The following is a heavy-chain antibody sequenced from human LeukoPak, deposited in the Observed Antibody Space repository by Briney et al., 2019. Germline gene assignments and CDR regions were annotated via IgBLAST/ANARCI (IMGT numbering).Heavy chain of an antibody. CDR1: GVTFSNYW. CDR2: INQDGSEK. CDR3: ARGLGSSSGSGDY. V-gene: IGHV3-7*01. J-gene: IGHJ4*02. Sequence: GGSLRLSCVDSGVTFSNYWMNWVRQAPGKGLEWVANINQDGSEKYYVDSVKGRFTISRDNAKNSMYLQMNSLRAEDTAVYYCARGLGSSSGSGDYWGQGTLVTVSS. D-gene: IGHD6-6*01.